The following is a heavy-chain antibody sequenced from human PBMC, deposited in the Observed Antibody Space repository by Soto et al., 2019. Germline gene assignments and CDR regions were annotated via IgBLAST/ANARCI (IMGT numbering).Heavy chain of an antibody. CDR2: ISAHNGNT. J-gene: IGHJ4*02. CDR1: GYAFTTYG. D-gene: IGHD1-1*01. V-gene: IGHV1-18*01. Sequence: QVHLVQSGAEVKKPGASVKVSCKGSGYAFTTYGITWVRQAPGQGLEWMGWISAHNGNTNYAQKLQGRVTVTRDTSTSTAYMELMSLRADDKAVYYCARGRYGYYGGQGALVTVSS. CDR3: ARGRYGYY.